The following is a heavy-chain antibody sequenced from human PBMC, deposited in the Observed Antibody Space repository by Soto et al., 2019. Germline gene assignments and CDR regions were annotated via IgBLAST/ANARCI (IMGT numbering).Heavy chain of an antibody. Sequence: GGSLRLSCAASGFTFSSYGMHWVRQAPGKGLEWVAVIWYDGSNKYYADSVKGRFTISRDNSKNTLYLQMNSLRAEDTAVYYCVREGPYDYIWGSSDYWGQGTLVTVSS. CDR3: VREGPYDYIWGSSDY. CDR1: GFTFSSYG. D-gene: IGHD3-16*01. CDR2: IWYDGSNK. V-gene: IGHV3-33*01. J-gene: IGHJ4*02.